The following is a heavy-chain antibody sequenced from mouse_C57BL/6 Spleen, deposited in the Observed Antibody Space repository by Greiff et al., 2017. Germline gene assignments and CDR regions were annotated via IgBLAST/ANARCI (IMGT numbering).Heavy chain of an antibody. J-gene: IGHJ2*01. V-gene: IGHV14-2*01. CDR1: GFNITDYY. CDR3: ARADDYGSRYDYFDN. CDR2: INPDDGDT. Sequence: VQLQQSGAELVKPGASVKLSCTASGFNITDYYMHWVKQRTEQGLEWIGRINPDDGDTKYAPQFQGKTTITADTSSNTAYLKLGRLTSEDTAVYYCARADDYGSRYDYFDNWGQ. D-gene: IGHD1-1*01.